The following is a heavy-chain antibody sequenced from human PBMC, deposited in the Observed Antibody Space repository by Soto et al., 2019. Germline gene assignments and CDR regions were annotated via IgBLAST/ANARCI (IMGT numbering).Heavy chain of an antibody. CDR3: AKPPWRGYSYGPGDY. CDR1: GFTFSSYG. V-gene: IGHV3-30*18. D-gene: IGHD5-18*01. CDR2: ISYDGSNK. J-gene: IGHJ4*02. Sequence: HPGGSLRLSCAASGFTFSSYGMHWVRQAPGKGLEWVAVISYDGSNKYYADSVKGRFTISRDNSKNTLYLQMNSLRAEDTAVYYCAKPPWRGYSYGPGDYWGQGTLVTVSS.